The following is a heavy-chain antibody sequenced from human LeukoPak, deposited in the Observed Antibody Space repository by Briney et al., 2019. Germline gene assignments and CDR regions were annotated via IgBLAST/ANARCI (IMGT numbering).Heavy chain of an antibody. Sequence: PGGSLRLSCAASGFTFSGYAMTWVRQAPGKGLEWVSTTSGSGDSTHYADSVKGRFTISRDNSKNTLYLQMNSLRAEDTAVYYCAREMSVAGPFDYWGQGTLVTVSS. CDR1: GFTFSGYA. D-gene: IGHD6-19*01. J-gene: IGHJ4*02. CDR2: TSGSGDST. V-gene: IGHV3-23*01. CDR3: AREMSVAGPFDY.